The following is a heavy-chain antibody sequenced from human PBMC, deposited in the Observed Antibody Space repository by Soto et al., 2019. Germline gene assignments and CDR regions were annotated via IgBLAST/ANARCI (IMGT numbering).Heavy chain of an antibody. J-gene: IGHJ6*02. CDR1: GDSISTNAYY. CDR3: LGLRWFGENIDYYYGMDV. CDR2: IFYSGDT. D-gene: IGHD3-10*01. Sequence: PSETLSLTCSVSGDSISTNAYYWTWIRQHPAKGLEWLGYIFYSGDTNYNPSLKSRVTISIDTPQKQFSLRLSSVTAADTAVYYCLGLRWFGENIDYYYGMDVWGQGTTVTVSS. V-gene: IGHV4-30-4*01.